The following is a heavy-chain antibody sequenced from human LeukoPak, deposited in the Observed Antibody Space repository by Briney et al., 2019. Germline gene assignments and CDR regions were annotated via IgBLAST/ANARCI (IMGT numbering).Heavy chain of an antibody. J-gene: IGHJ4*02. CDR3: ARKVVYDGSGSYFSPPYFDY. CDR1: GGSFSGYY. D-gene: IGHD3-10*01. Sequence: SETLSLTCAVYGGSFSGYYWSWIRQPPGKGLEWIGEINHSGNTNYNPSLKSRVTISVDTSKNQFSLKLSSVTAADTAVYYCARKVVYDGSGSYFSPPYFDYWGQGTLVTVSS. V-gene: IGHV4-34*01. CDR2: INHSGNT.